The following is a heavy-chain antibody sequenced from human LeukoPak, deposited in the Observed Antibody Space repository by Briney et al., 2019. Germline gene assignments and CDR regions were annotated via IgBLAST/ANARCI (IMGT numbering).Heavy chain of an antibody. J-gene: IGHJ4*02. D-gene: IGHD5-12*01. CDR2: ISSNRGST. Sequence: GGSLRLSCSASGFTFSSYAMHWVRQAPGKGLEYVSAISSNRGSTYYADSVKGRFTISRDNSKNTLFLQMNSLRAEDTAVYYCAKDREGLSSGYDLEYFDYWGQGTLVTVSS. CDR1: GFTFSSYA. CDR3: AKDREGLSSGYDLEYFDY. V-gene: IGHV3-64*04.